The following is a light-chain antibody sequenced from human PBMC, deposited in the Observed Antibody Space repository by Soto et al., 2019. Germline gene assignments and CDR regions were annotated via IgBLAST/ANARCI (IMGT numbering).Light chain of an antibody. CDR3: DEYSSVPV. Sequence: DIQMTQSPTSLSASVGDRVTITCRASQDIRNFVAWYQQKPEKAPKLLIYAAFILQSGDPSRFSGSGSGTDFSLTIDSLQPYGVATYYCDEYSSVPVFGRRTNVEMK. CDR1: QDIRNF. J-gene: IGKJ3*01. V-gene: IGKV1-27*01. CDR2: AAF.